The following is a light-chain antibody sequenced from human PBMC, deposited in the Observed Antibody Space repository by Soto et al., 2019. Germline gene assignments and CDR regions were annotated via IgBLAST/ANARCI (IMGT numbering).Light chain of an antibody. CDR3: SSYTSSSTLV. CDR2: DVS. J-gene: IGLJ1*01. V-gene: IGLV2-14*03. CDR1: SSDVGASNS. Sequence: QSVLTQPAPVSGSPGQSITISCTGTSSDVGASNSVSWYLQHPGKAPKLMIYDVSNRPSGVSNRFSGSKSGNTASLTISGLQAEDEADYYCSSYTSSSTLVFGTGTKLTVL.